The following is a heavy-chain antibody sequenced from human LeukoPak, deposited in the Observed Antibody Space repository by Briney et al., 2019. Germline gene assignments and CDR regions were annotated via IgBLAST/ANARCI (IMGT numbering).Heavy chain of an antibody. CDR1: GLSFSIYG. D-gene: IGHD6-6*01. Sequence: GGSLRLSCAASGLSFSIYGMHWVRQAPGKGLERVAVISHDGKNDHFADSVKGRFTISRDNSKNTLYLQMNSLTTEDTAVYYCVKDRPPVPLDYWGQGTLVTVSS. CDR2: ISHDGKND. J-gene: IGHJ4*02. V-gene: IGHV3-30*18. CDR3: VKDRPPVPLDY.